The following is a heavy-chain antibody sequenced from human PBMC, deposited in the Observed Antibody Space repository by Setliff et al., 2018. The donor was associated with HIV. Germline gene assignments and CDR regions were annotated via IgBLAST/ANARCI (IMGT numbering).Heavy chain of an antibody. Sequence: GGSLRLSCAASGFTFSSYEMNWVRQAPGKGLEWVSYISSSGGVIYYADSVKGRFTIFRDSAKNSLYLQRTSLRAEDTAVYYCARRIWSGYSFDYWGQGTLVTVSS. CDR3: ARRIWSGYSFDY. D-gene: IGHD3-3*01. J-gene: IGHJ4*02. CDR2: ISSSGGVI. V-gene: IGHV3-48*03. CDR1: GFTFSSYE.